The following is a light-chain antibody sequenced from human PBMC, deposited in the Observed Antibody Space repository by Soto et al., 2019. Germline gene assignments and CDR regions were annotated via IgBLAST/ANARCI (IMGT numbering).Light chain of an antibody. V-gene: IGKV1-5*03. J-gene: IGKJ1*01. CDR1: QSVSTW. CDR3: QQYNGHSWT. CDR2: KAS. Sequence: DVQINQSPSTLSASVGDRVTITCRASQSVSTWLAWFQQKPGKPPKVLIYKASNLETGVPSRFSGSGSGTEFTLTISSLQPDDFATYYCQQYNGHSWTFGQGTKVDIK.